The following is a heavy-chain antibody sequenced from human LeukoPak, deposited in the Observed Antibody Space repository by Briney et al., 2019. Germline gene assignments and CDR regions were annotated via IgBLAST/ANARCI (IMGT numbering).Heavy chain of an antibody. CDR2: INPAGSET. V-gene: IGHV3-7*01. J-gene: IGHJ4*02. Sequence: GGSLRLSCAASGFPFSAYWMTWVRQAPGTGLEWVANINPAGSETYYVDPVKGRFSISRDNAKNLVYLQMNSLRAEDTAVYHCAGFGYVAAVDVWGQGTPVTVSS. CDR3: AGFGYVAAVDV. CDR1: GFPFSAYW. D-gene: IGHD2-15*01.